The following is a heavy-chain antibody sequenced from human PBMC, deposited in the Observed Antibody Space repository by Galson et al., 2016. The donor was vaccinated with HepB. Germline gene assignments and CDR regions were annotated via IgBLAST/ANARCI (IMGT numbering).Heavy chain of an antibody. CDR3: AKDGYFASGSALYGMDV. CDR1: GFGFSSYA. V-gene: IGHV3-23*01. CDR2: ISGSGGRT. J-gene: IGHJ6*02. D-gene: IGHD3-10*01. Sequence: LRLSCAASGFGFSSYAVSWVRQAPGKGLEWVSGISGSGGRTYYADSVKGRFTISRDNSKNTVYLQMNSLRVEDTALYYCAKDGYFASGSALYGMDVWGQGTTVTVSS.